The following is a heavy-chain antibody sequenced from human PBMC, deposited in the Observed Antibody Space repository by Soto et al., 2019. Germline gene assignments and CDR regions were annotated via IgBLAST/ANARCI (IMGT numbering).Heavy chain of an antibody. V-gene: IGHV4-59*01. J-gene: IGHJ4*02. CDR2: IYYNGYSGSA. CDR3: ARHKYSSSWFFDS. Sequence: SETLSLTCAVSGDAISSYNWNWIWQPPGKGLEWLGFIYYNGYSGSASYNPSLRGRGTISIDTSKNQFSLNLTSVTAADTAVYYCARHKYSSSWFFDSWGQGTLVTVSS. CDR1: GDAISSYN. D-gene: IGHD2-2*01.